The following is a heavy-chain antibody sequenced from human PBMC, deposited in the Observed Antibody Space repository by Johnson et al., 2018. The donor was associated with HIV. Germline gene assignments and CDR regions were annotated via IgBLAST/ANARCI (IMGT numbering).Heavy chain of an antibody. D-gene: IGHD3-22*01. J-gene: IGHJ3*02. CDR2: ISGSGGGST. V-gene: IGHV3-23*04. CDR1: GFTSSNYV. Sequence: VQLVESGGGLVQPGGSLRLSCAASGFTSSNYVMSWVRRAPGKGLEWVSAISGSGGGSTHYAASVKGRFTISRDNSKKTLYLQTNSLRAEDTAVYYCAKGSYYDSRTYGYAFDIWGQGTMVTVSS. CDR3: AKGSYYDSRTYGYAFDI.